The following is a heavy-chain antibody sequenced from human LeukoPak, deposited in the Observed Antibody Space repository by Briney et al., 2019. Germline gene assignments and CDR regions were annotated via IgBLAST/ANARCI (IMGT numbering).Heavy chain of an antibody. D-gene: IGHD2-15*01. CDR3: AVTAATGGFDY. V-gene: IGHV1-8*03. CDR2: MNPNSGNT. CDR1: GYTFTSYD. J-gene: IGHJ4*02. Sequence: ASVKVSCKASGYTFTSYDINWVRQATGQGLEWMGWMNPNSGNTGYARKFQGRVTITRNTSISTAYMELSSLRSEDTAVYYCAVTAATGGFDYWGQGTLVTVSS.